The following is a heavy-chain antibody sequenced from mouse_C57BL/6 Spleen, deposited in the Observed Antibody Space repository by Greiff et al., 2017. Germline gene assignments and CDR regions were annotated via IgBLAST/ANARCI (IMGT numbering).Heavy chain of an antibody. Sequence: EVKLQASGGGLVKPGGSLKLSCAASGFTFSSYAMSWVRQTPEKRLEWVATISDGGSYTYYPDNVKGRFTISRDNAKNNLYLQMSHLKSEDTAMYYCARGGTTVVATSYWYFDVWGTGTTVTVSS. CDR1: GFTFSSYA. CDR2: ISDGGSYT. J-gene: IGHJ1*03. V-gene: IGHV5-4*03. CDR3: ARGGTTVVATSYWYFDV. D-gene: IGHD1-1*01.